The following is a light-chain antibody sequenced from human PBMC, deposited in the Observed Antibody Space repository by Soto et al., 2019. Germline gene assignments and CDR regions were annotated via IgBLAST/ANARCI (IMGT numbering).Light chain of an antibody. V-gene: IGKV1-5*03. Sequence: DIQMTQSPSTLSASVGDRVTITCRASQSVSNWLAWYQQKPGKAPKILIYKGSSLESGVPSRFSGSGSGTEFTLTISSLRPDDFATYYCQHYNGYRWTFGQGTKVEIK. J-gene: IGKJ1*01. CDR3: QHYNGYRWT. CDR1: QSVSNW. CDR2: KGS.